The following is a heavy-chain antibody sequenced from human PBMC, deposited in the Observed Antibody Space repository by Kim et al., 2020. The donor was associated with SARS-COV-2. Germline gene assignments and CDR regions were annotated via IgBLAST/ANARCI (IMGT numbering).Heavy chain of an antibody. Sequence: ASVKVSCKASGYTFTGYYMHWVRQAPGQGLEWMGWINPNSGGTNYAQKFQGRVTMTRDTSISTAYMELSRLRSDDTAVYYCASIGEFPALVDVAEAGFDYWGQGTLVTVSS. D-gene: IGHD6-13*01. CDR3: ASIGEFPALVDVAEAGFDY. CDR2: INPNSGGT. V-gene: IGHV1-2*02. J-gene: IGHJ4*02. CDR1: GYTFTGYY.